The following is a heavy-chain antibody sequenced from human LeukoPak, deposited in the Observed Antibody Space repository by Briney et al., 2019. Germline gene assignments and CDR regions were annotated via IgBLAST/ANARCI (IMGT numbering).Heavy chain of an antibody. V-gene: IGHV3-30-3*01. CDR1: GFTFSSYA. CDR2: ISYDGSNK. J-gene: IGHJ1*01. D-gene: IGHD6-19*01. CDR3: AKGGVLYSSGWSPSPRAEYFQH. Sequence: PGRSLRLSCAASGFTFSSYAMHWVRQAPGKGLEWVAVISYDGSNKYYADSVKGRFTISRDNSKNTLYLQMNSLRAEDTAVYYCAKGGVLYSSGWSPSPRAEYFQHWGQGTLVTVSS.